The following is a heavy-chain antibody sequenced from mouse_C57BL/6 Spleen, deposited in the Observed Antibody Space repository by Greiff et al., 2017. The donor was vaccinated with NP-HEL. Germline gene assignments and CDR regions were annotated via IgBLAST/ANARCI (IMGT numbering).Heavy chain of an antibody. D-gene: IGHD1-1*01. J-gene: IGHJ1*03. Sequence: QVQLQQPGAELVKPGASVKLSCKASGYTFTSYWMHWVKQRPGQGLEWIGMIHPNSGSTNYNEKFKSKATLTVDKSSSTAYMQLSSLTSEDSAVYYWAREATVVATNWYCDVWGTGTTVTVSS. CDR2: IHPNSGST. V-gene: IGHV1-64*01. CDR1: GYTFTSYW. CDR3: AREATVVATNWYCDV.